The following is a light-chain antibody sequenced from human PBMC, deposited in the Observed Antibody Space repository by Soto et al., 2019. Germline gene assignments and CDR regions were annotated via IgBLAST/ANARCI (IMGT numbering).Light chain of an antibody. CDR2: GAS. J-gene: IGKJ4*01. V-gene: IGKV3-20*01. CDR3: QQYGNSLPLS. Sequence: EIVLTQSPGTLSLSPGERATLSCRASQSVSSSYLAWYQQKPGQAPRLLIYGASSRATGVPDRFSGSGSGTDFALTISRLEPEDFAVYYCQQYGNSLPLSFGGGTKVDNK. CDR1: QSVSSSY.